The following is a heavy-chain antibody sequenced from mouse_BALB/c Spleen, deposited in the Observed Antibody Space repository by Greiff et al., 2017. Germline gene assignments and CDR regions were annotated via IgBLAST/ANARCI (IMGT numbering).Heavy chain of an antibody. D-gene: IGHD1-1*01. V-gene: IGHV1-9*01. CDR1: GYTFSSYW. J-gene: IGHJ4*01. Sequence: VHLVESGAELMKPGASVKISCKATGYTFSSYWIEWVKQRPGHGLEWIGEILPGSGSTNYNEKFKGKATFTADTSSNTAYMQLSSLTSEDSAVYYCARPSYGSSYDYAMDYWGQGTSVTVSS. CDR3: ARPSYGSSYDYAMDY. CDR2: ILPGSGST.